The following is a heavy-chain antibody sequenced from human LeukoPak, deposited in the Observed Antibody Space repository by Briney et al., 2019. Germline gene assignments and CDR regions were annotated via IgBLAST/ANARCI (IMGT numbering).Heavy chain of an antibody. D-gene: IGHD4-17*01. V-gene: IGHV4-34*01. J-gene: IGHJ4*02. Sequence: SETLSLTCAVYGGSFSGYYWSWIRQPPGKGLEWIGEINHSGSTNYNPSLKSRVTISVDTSKNQFSLRLTSVTAADKAVYFCARLVPVSTVPGDDHWGQGTLVIVSS. CDR2: INHSGST. CDR1: GGSFSGYY. CDR3: ARLVPVSTVPGDDH.